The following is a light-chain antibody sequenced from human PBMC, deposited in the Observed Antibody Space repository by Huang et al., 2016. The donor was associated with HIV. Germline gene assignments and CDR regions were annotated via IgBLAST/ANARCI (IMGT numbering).Light chain of an antibody. Sequence: EIVLTQSPGTLSLSPGERAPLSCRASQSVSRNFLAWYQQKPGQAPRLLIYGTASRATCIPDRFIGSGSWTYFTLIISRLEPEDFAVYYCQQCDSSPLTFGGGTKVEIK. J-gene: IGKJ4*01. V-gene: IGKV3-20*01. CDR1: QSVSRNF. CDR3: QQCDSSPLT. CDR2: GTA.